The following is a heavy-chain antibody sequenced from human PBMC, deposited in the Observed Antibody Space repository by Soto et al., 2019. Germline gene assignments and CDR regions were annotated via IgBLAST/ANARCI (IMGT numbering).Heavy chain of an antibody. V-gene: IGHV4-34*01. CDR1: NGSFSDYY. D-gene: IGHD3-10*01. CDR3: ARAVRGGSGNSYAHHYYLDV. Sequence: QVQLQQWGAGLWKPSETLSLTCAVYNGSFSDYYWSWIRQSPGKGLEWIGEVNHSGIANSRPSLKSRLSISVDTSKNQFSLRLTSVTAADTAVYYCARAVRGGSGNSYAHHYYLDVWGRGTTVTVSS. J-gene: IGHJ6*03. CDR2: VNHSGIA.